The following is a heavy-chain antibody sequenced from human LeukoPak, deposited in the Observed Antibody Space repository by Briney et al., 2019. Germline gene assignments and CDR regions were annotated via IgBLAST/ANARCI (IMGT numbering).Heavy chain of an antibody. Sequence: SETLSLTCTVSGGSISNSNYSWGWIRQPPGKGLEWIGSIYYTGRTNYNPSLKSRVTISVNTSKNQFSLKLSSVTAADTAVYYCARDPGYYYDSRETHFDYWGQGTLVTVSS. CDR1: GGSISNSNYS. J-gene: IGHJ4*02. CDR3: ARDPGYYYDSRETHFDY. D-gene: IGHD3-22*01. V-gene: IGHV4-39*07. CDR2: IYYTGRT.